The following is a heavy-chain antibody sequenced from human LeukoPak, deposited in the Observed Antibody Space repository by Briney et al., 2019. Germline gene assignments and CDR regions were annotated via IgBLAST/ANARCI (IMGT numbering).Heavy chain of an antibody. J-gene: IGHJ5*02. Sequence: PSETLSLTCAVYGGSFSGYYWSWIRQPPGKGLEWIGEINHSGSTNYNPSLKSRVTISVDTSKNQFSLKLSSVTAADTAVYYCARDLGILWFDPWGQGTLVTVSS. CDR1: GGSFSGYY. CDR3: ARDLGILWFDP. V-gene: IGHV4-34*01. CDR2: INHSGST. D-gene: IGHD1-1*01.